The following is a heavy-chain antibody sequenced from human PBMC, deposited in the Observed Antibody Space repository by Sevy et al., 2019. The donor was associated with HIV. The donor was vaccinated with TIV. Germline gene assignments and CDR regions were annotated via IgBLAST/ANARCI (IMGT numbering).Heavy chain of an antibody. CDR3: AGGGGGYNPVDY. V-gene: IGHV3-66*01. CDR2: IYSGGNT. CDR1: GFTVSSNY. Sequence: GGSLRLSCAASGFTVSSNYMSWVRQAPGKGLEWVSVIYSGGNTYYAESVKDRLTISRDNSKNTLYLQMNSLRAEDTAVNYCAGGGGGYNPVDYWGQGTLVTVSS. J-gene: IGHJ4*02. D-gene: IGHD5-18*01.